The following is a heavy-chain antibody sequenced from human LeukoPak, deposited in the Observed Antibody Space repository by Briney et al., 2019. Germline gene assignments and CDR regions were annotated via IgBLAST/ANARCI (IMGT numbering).Heavy chain of an antibody. J-gene: IGHJ4*02. V-gene: IGHV3-9*01. D-gene: IGHD3-22*01. CDR3: AKDLYYYDSSASVFDY. CDR2: ISWNSGSI. CDR1: GFTFDDYA. Sequence: GGSLRLSCAASGFTFDDYAMHWVRQAPGKGLEWVSGISWNSGSIGYADSVKGRFTISRDNAKNSLYLQMNSLRAEDTALYYCAKDLYYYDSSASVFDYWGQGTLVTVSS.